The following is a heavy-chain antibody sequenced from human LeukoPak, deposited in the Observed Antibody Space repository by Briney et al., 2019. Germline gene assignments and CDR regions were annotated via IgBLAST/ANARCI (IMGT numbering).Heavy chain of an antibody. Sequence: SETLSLTCAVSGYSISSGYYWGWIRQPPGKGLEWIESIYHSGSTYYNPSLKSRVTISVDTSKNQFSLKLSSVTAADTAVYYCARQWDVLRFLEWLLYSDYWGQGTLVTVSS. D-gene: IGHD3-3*01. CDR2: IYHSGST. V-gene: IGHV4-38-2*01. J-gene: IGHJ4*02. CDR1: GYSISSGYY. CDR3: ARQWDVLRFLEWLLYSDY.